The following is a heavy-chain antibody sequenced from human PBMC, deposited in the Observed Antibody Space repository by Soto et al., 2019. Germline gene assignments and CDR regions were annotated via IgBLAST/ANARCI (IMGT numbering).Heavy chain of an antibody. J-gene: IGHJ4*02. D-gene: IGHD6-6*01. Sequence: AETLSLTCAVSGYSISSGYYWGLIRQPPGKGLEWIGSIYHSGSTYYNPSLKSRVTISVDTSKNQFSLRLSSVTAADTAVYYCARDWRFEYSSSSMMYYFDYWGQGTLVTVSS. V-gene: IGHV4-38-2*02. CDR1: GYSISSGYY. CDR2: IYHSGST. CDR3: ARDWRFEYSSSSMMYYFDY.